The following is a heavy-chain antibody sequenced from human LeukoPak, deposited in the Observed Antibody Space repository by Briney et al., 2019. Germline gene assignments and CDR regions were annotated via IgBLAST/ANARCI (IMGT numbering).Heavy chain of an antibody. CDR3: AMRLDGYNNKSLHHIDY. J-gene: IGHJ4*02. V-gene: IGHV1-2*02. Sequence: GASVKVSCKASGYTFTGYYMHWVRQAPGQGLEWMGWINPNSGGTNYAQKFQGRVTMTRDTSISTAYMELSRLRSDDTAVYYCAMRLDGYNNKSLHHIDYWGQGTLVTVSS. D-gene: IGHD5-12*01. CDR1: GYTFTGYY. CDR2: INPNSGGT.